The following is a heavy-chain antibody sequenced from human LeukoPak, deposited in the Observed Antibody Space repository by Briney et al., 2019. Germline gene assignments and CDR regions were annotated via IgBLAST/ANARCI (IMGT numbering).Heavy chain of an antibody. CDR3: ARDAGSGSYLTGGYFDY. Sequence: ASVKVSFKASGYTFTSYYMHWVRPAPGQGIGWMGIINPSGGSTSYTQKFQGRVTIPMDTSTSTVYMELSSLRSEDTAVYYCARDAGSGSYLTGGYFDYWGQGTLVTVSS. V-gene: IGHV1-46*01. CDR2: INPSGGST. D-gene: IGHD1-26*01. CDR1: GYTFTSYY. J-gene: IGHJ4*02.